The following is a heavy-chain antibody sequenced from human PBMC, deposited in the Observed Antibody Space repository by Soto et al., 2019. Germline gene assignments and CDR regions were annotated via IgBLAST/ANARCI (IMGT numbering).Heavy chain of an antibody. V-gene: IGHV3-48*03. CDR2: IHSGGSRI. D-gene: IGHD4-17*01. CDR1: GFTFSTYH. CDR3: ARDGSTVTTNYHYAMDV. J-gene: IGHJ6*02. Sequence: EVQLVESGGGLVQPGGSLILSCAASGFTFSTYHMNWVRQAPGKGLEWVSYIHSGGSRIYYADSVKGRFTISRDNAKNSLYLHMTSLRAEDTAVYYCARDGSTVTTNYHYAMDVWCQGTTVTVSS.